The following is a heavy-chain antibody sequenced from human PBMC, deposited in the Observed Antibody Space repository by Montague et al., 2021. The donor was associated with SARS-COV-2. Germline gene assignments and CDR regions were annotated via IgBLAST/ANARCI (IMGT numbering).Heavy chain of an antibody. V-gene: IGHV2-5*02. D-gene: IGHD3-3*01. Sequence: PALVKPTQTLTLTCTFSGFSLSTSAVGVGWIRQHPGKALQWLALIYWDDDKRYSPSLKTRLTVTKDTSKNQVFLTMTNMDPVDTATYYCAHLHTGFWSAYGSSGGQETLVTDSS. CDR3: AHLHTGFWSAYGSS. CDR1: GFSLSTSAVG. J-gene: IGHJ4*02. CDR2: IYWDDDK.